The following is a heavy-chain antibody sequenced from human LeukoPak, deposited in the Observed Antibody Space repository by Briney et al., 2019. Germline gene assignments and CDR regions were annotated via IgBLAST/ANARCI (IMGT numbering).Heavy chain of an antibody. Sequence: GGSLRLSCAVSGLTFSNFKMNWVRQAPGKGLEWVSYISDSGRTTFYADSVKGRFTISRDNAKNSLYLQMSSLRVEDTAVYYCARDLDYGGNSGNSGLDYWGQGTLVTVSS. D-gene: IGHD4-23*01. CDR1: GLTFSNFK. V-gene: IGHV3-48*03. J-gene: IGHJ4*02. CDR3: ARDLDYGGNSGNSGLDY. CDR2: ISDSGRTT.